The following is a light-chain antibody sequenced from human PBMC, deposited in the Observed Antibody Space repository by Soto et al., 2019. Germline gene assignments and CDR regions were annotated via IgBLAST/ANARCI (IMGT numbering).Light chain of an antibody. Sequence: EIVLTQSPGTLSLSPGERATLSCRASQSVSNNYLAWYQQKPGQAPRLLIYGASNRATGIPDRFSGSGSGTDFTLTSSLVDPEDFAVYYCQQYGSSGTFGQGTKVEIK. CDR3: QQYGSSGT. V-gene: IGKV3-20*01. CDR2: GAS. J-gene: IGKJ1*01. CDR1: QSVSNNY.